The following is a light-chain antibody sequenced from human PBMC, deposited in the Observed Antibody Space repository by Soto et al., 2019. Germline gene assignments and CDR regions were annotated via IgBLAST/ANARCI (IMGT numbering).Light chain of an antibody. J-gene: IGKJ2*01. V-gene: IGKV3-11*01. CDR1: QSVSSY. Sequence: EIVLTQSPATLSLSPGERATLSCRASQSVSSYLAWYQQKPGQAPRLLIYDASNRATGIPARFRGSGSGPAFTLTISSLEPEDFAGYYCQQRSNWPPGGTFGQGTKLEIK. CDR3: QQRSNWPPGGT. CDR2: DAS.